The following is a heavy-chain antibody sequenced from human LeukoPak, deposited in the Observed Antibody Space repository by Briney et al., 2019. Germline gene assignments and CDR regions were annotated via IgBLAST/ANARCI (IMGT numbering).Heavy chain of an antibody. CDR2: INIGGTNT. J-gene: IGHJ5*02. V-gene: IGHV3-11*01. CDR3: ATDGAGFDT. Sequence: GGSLRLSCAASGFTFNDYYMSWIRQAPGEGLEWLSYINIGGTNTHYADSVKGRFTISRDNAKKSLYLEMNNLRAEDTAVYYCATDGAGFDTWGQGVLVTVSS. CDR1: GFTFNDYY.